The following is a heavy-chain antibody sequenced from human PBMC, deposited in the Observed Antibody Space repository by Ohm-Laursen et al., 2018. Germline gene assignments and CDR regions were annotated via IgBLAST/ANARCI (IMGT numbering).Heavy chain of an antibody. CDR2: ISWNSGSI. CDR3: AKDRRPMGYYYYGMDV. V-gene: IGHV3-9*01. Sequence: SLRLSCTASGFTFDDYAMHWVRQAPGKGLEWVSGISWNSGSIGYADSVKGRFTISRDNAKNSLYLQMNSLRAEDTALYYCAKDRRPMGYYYYGMDVWGQGTTVTVSS. CDR1: GFTFDDYA. J-gene: IGHJ6*02. D-gene: IGHD6-6*01.